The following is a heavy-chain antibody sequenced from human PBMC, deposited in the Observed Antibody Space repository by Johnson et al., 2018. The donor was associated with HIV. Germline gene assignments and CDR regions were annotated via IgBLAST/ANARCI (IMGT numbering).Heavy chain of an antibody. CDR1: GFTFSSYA. Sequence: VQLVESGGGVVQPGRSLRLSCAASGFTFSSYAIHWVRQAPGKGLEWVALISSDGSNKYYVDSVKGRFTISRDNAKNSLHLQMNSLRAEDTAVYYCGRDGSDDSSGYYWGAFDIWGQGTMVTVSS. J-gene: IGHJ3*02. CDR3: GRDGSDDSSGYYWGAFDI. V-gene: IGHV3-30-3*01. D-gene: IGHD3-22*01. CDR2: ISSDGSNK.